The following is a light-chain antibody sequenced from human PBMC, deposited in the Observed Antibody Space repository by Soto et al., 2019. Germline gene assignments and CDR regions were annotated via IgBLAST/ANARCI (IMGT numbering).Light chain of an antibody. CDR2: DNY. Sequence: QAVVTQPPSVSAAPGQTVSISCSGSSSNIGDNSVSWYQQFPGTTPRLLIYDNYKRPSGIPDRFSASKTGTSATLGITGLQTGDEADYFCGTRDSISTFVLFGGGTKLTVL. CDR1: SSNIGDNS. CDR3: GTRDSISTFVL. V-gene: IGLV1-51*01. J-gene: IGLJ3*02.